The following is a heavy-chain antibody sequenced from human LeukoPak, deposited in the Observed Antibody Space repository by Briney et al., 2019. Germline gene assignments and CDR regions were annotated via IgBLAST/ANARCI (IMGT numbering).Heavy chain of an antibody. D-gene: IGHD3-3*01. CDR3: ARECPTPYDFWSGYWPYYYYMDV. V-gene: IGHV4-4*07. J-gene: IGHJ6*03. Sequence: SETLSLTCTVSGGSISSYYWSWIRQPAGKGLEWIGRIYTSGSTNYNPSLESRVTMSVDTSKNQFSQKLSSMTAADTAVYYCARECPTPYDFWSGYWPYYYYMDVWGKGTTVTVSS. CDR1: GGSISSYY. CDR2: IYTSGST.